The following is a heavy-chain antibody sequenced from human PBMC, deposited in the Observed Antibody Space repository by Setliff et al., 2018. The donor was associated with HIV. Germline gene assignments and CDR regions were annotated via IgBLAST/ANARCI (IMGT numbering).Heavy chain of an antibody. D-gene: IGHD2-2*01. J-gene: IGHJ5*02. CDR3: ARGGRKLPSYNWFDP. CDR2: IKKDGSEK. CDR1: GFTFSTYW. V-gene: IGHV3-7*01. Sequence: GGSLRLSCEASGFTFSTYWMSWVRQAPGKGLEWVANIKKDGSEKFYVDSVKGRFTISRDNAKNSLYLHMNGLRAEDTAVYYCARGGRKLPSYNWFDPWGQGTLVTVSS.